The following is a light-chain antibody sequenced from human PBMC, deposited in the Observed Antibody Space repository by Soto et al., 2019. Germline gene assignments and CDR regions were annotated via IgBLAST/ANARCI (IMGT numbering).Light chain of an antibody. CDR2: YSN. J-gene: IGLJ1*01. CDR3: AAWDDRLRGYV. CDR1: TSNIGTNA. V-gene: IGLV1-47*01. Sequence: HSALNQSASASWTPGQRVTISCSGGTSNIGTNAVYWFQLLPGTAPKLLIYYSNHRPSGISDRFSGSKSGTSASLAISGLRPEDEADYYCAAWDDRLRGYVFATGTKSPS.